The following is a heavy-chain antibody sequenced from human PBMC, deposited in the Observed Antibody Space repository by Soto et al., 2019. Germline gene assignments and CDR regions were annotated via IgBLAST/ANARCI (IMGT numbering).Heavy chain of an antibody. CDR1: GGGLSGDA. V-gene: IGHV1-69*13. J-gene: IGHJ4*02. D-gene: IGHD1-26*01. CDR2: IIPIFGTA. Sequence: GVSVKGACKGAGGGLSGDASSWGRQAPGQGLEWMGGIIPIFGTANYAQKFQGRVTITADESTSTAYMELSSLRSEDTAVYYCARVPYSGSPGGDYWGQGTLVTVSS. CDR3: ARVPYSGSPGGDY.